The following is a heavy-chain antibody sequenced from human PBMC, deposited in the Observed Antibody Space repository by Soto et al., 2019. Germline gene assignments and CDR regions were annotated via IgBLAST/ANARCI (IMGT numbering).Heavy chain of an antibody. Sequence: QVHLVQSGPEVKEPGASVRVSCKASGYTFNSAGLAWVRQAPGQGLEWMGWISVDNGDTKYAQKFQRRFTMTTDTSTTTAYMDLRGLKSDDTAVFYCASVHSLRYCLSASCYDVFDPWGQGTLVTVSS. CDR2: ISVDNGDT. CDR3: ASVHSLRYCLSASCYDVFDP. J-gene: IGHJ5*02. V-gene: IGHV1-18*01. D-gene: IGHD2-2*01. CDR1: GYTFNSAG.